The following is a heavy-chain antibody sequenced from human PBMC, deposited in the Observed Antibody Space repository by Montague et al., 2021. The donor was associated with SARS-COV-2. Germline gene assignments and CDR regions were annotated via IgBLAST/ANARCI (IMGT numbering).Heavy chain of an antibody. CDR1: GYSFTNYW. CDR3: ARQEASSWYVGLNLCFYGLDV. CDR2: IYPGDSDT. J-gene: IGHJ6*02. D-gene: IGHD6-13*01. Sequence: QSGAEVKKPGESLRISCKGSGYSFTNYWIAWVRQMPGKGLEWVGIIYPGDSDTRYNPSFQGRVTISADKSIRTAYLQWSSLKASDTAIYYCARQEASSWYVGLNLCFYGLDVWGQGTTVTVSS. V-gene: IGHV5-51*01.